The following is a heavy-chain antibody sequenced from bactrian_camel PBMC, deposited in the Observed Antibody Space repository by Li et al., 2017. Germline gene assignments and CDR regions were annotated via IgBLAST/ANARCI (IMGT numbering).Heavy chain of an antibody. CDR2: ILSDGTV. Sequence: HVQLVESGGGSVQAGGSLTLSCAATGFTFDESDMGWYRQAPGSQCELVAGILSDGTVYYADFVKGRFTISQDSAKNTVFLQMNSLKSEDTAIYYCVADCSRNGLGGGWYVRYWGQGTQVTVS. CDR3: VADCSRNGLGGGWYVRY. J-gene: IGHJ4*01. V-gene: IGHV3S53*01. D-gene: IGHD6*01. CDR1: GFTFDESD.